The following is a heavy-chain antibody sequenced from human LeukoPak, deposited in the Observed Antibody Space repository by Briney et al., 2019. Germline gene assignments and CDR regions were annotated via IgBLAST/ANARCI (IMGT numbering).Heavy chain of an antibody. CDR1: GYTFTGYY. J-gene: IGHJ3*02. CDR3: ARDYGYYDFWSGSRAFDI. V-gene: IGHV1-2*02. CDR2: INPNSGGT. Sequence: ASVKVSCXASGYTFTGYYMHWVRQAPGQGLEWMGWINPNSGGTNYAQKFQGRVTMTRDTSISTAYMELSRLRSDDTAVYYCARDYGYYDFWSGSRAFDIWGPGTMVTVSS. D-gene: IGHD3-3*01.